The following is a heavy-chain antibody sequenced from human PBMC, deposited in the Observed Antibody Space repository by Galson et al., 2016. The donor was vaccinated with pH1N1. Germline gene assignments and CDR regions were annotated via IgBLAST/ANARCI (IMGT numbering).Heavy chain of an antibody. V-gene: IGHV1-3*01. Sequence: SVKVSCKASGDTFTSYAMHWVRQAPGQRLEWMGWINAGNGIPKYSQRFQGRVTITRDTSASTAYMELSSLRSEDTAVYYCACSYYYDSSGHTDWGQGTPVTVSS. J-gene: IGHJ4*02. CDR2: INAGNGIP. CDR1: GDTFTSYA. D-gene: IGHD3-22*01. CDR3: ACSYYYDSSGHTD.